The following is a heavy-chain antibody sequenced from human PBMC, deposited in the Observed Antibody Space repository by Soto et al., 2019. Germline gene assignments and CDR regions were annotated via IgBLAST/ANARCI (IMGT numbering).Heavy chain of an antibody. Sequence: ASVKVSCKASGGTFSSYAISWVRQAPGQGLEWMGGIISIFGTANYAQKFQGRVTITADESTSTAYMELSSLRSEDTAVYYCAREGAGYSLNWFDPWGQGTLVTVSS. D-gene: IGHD6-13*01. CDR3: AREGAGYSLNWFDP. CDR1: GGTFSSYA. V-gene: IGHV1-69*13. CDR2: IISIFGTA. J-gene: IGHJ5*02.